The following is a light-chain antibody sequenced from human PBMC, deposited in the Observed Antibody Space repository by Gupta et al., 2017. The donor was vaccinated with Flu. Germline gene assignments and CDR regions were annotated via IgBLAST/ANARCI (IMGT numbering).Light chain of an antibody. Sequence: DVVMTQSPPSLPVTLGKPASISCRSSQSLVHSDGNTYLNWFLQRPGQTPRRLIYKVSNRDSVVPDRFSGSGSGTDFTLKISRVEAEDVGIYYCMQGSHWPPTFGPGTRVDIK. CDR2: KVS. J-gene: IGKJ3*01. CDR1: QSLVHSDGNTY. V-gene: IGKV2-30*02. CDR3: MQGSHWPPT.